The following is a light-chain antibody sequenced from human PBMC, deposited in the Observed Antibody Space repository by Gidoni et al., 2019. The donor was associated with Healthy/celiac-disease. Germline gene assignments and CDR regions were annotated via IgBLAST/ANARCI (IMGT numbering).Light chain of an antibody. CDR2: GAS. J-gene: IGKJ4*01. CDR1: QSVSSN. V-gene: IGKV3-15*01. CDR3: QQYNNWPPLT. Sequence: EIVITQSPATLSVSPGERATLSCSASQSVSSNLAWYQQKPGQAPRLLIYGASTRATGIPARFSGSGSGTEFTLTISSLQYEDFAVYYCQQYNNWPPLTFGGXTKVEIK.